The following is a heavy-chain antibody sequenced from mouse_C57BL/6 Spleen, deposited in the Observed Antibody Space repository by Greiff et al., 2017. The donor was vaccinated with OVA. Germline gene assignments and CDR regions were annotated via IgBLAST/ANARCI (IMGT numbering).Heavy chain of an antibody. Sequence: QVQLQQSGAELVRPGASVTLSCKASGYTFTDYEMHWVKQTPVHGLEWIGAIDPETGGTAYNQKFKGKAILTADKSSSTAYMELRSLTSEDSAVYYCTRYPYYGSSYWYFDVWGTGTTVTVSS. D-gene: IGHD1-1*01. V-gene: IGHV1-15*01. J-gene: IGHJ1*03. CDR1: GYTFTDYE. CDR3: TRYPYYGSSYWYFDV. CDR2: IDPETGGT.